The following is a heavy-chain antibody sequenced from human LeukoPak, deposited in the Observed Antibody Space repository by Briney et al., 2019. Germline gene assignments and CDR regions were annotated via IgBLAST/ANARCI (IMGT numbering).Heavy chain of an antibody. CDR1: GFTFSSCS. CDR3: TRGPGRSSSPYYGMDV. Sequence: PGGSLRLSCVASGFTFSSCSMTWVRQAPGKGLECVSTITPTADWTFYADSVKGRFSISRDNSKNTVYLQMNSLRAEDTAVYYCTRGPGRSSSPYYGMDVWGQETTVTVSS. D-gene: IGHD6-6*01. V-gene: IGHV3-23*01. J-gene: IGHJ6*02. CDR2: ITPTADWT.